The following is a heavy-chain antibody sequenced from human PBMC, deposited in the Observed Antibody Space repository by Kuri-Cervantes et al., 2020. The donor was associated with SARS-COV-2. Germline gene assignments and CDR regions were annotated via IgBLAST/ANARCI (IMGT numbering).Heavy chain of an antibody. CDR3: AREDIVVVPAAMPDFVDGMDV. CDR2: INAGNGNT. J-gene: IGHJ6*02. Sequence: ASVKVSCKASGYTFTSYAMHWVRQAPGQRLEWMGWINAGNGNTKYSQKFQGRVTITRDTSASTAYMELRSLRSDDTAVYYCAREDIVVVPAAMPDFVDGMDVWGQGTTVTVSS. D-gene: IGHD2-2*01. V-gene: IGHV1-3*01. CDR1: GYTFTSYA.